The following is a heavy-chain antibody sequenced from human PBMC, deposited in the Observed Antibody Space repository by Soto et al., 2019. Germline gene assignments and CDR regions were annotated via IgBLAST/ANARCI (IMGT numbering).Heavy chain of an antibody. Sequence: SETLSLTCTVSGGSISSYYWSWIRQPPGKGLEWIGYIYYSGSTNYNPSLKSRVTISVDTSKNQFSLKLSSVTAADTAVYYCARYYYDSSGYYYSGPWGQGTLVTAPQ. J-gene: IGHJ5*02. CDR1: GGSISSYY. CDR3: ARYYYDSSGYYYSGP. V-gene: IGHV4-59*01. CDR2: IYYSGST. D-gene: IGHD3-22*01.